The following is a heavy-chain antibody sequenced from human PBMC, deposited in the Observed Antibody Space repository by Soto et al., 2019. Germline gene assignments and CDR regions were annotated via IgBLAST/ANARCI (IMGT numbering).Heavy chain of an antibody. Sequence: SETLSLTCTVSGGSISSGGYYWSWIRQHPGKGLEWIGYIYYSGSTYYNPSLKSRVTISVDTSKNQFSLKLSSVTAADTAVYYCARDKREYSSSVGFDPWGQGTLVTVSS. J-gene: IGHJ5*02. D-gene: IGHD6-6*01. V-gene: IGHV4-31*03. CDR3: ARDKREYSSSVGFDP. CDR1: GGSISSGGYY. CDR2: IYYSGST.